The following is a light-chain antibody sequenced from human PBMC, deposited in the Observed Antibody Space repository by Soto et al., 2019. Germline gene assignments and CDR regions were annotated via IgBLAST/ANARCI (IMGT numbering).Light chain of an antibody. CDR1: QSVSSSY. CDR3: QQYGISHT. J-gene: IGKJ2*01. CDR2: GAS. V-gene: IGKV3-20*01. Sequence: EIVLTQSPGTLSLSPGERATLSCRASQSVSSSYLAWYQQKPGQAPRLLIYGASSRATGIPDRFSGSGSGTAFTLTISRLEPEEFAVYYWQQYGISHTFGQGTKLESK.